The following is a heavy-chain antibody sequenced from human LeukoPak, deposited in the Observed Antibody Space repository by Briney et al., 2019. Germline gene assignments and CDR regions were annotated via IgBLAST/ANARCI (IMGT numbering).Heavy chain of an antibody. CDR2: IKGDGIST. CDR3: ARAQSGFWSGYCFDY. CDR1: GFDFSSNW. V-gene: IGHV3-74*01. D-gene: IGHD3-3*01. J-gene: IGHJ4*02. Sequence: GGSLRLSCAASGFDFSSNWMHWVRHAPGQGLVWVSRIKGDGISTNYADSVKGRFTISRDIAKNTLYLQMNSLRAEDTAVYYCARAQSGFWSGYCFDYWGQGTLVTVSS.